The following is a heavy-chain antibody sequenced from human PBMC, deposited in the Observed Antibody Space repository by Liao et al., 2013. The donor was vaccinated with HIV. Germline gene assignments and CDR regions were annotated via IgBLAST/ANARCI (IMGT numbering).Heavy chain of an antibody. CDR2: IYTSGST. CDR1: GGSISSYY. V-gene: IGHV4-4*07. D-gene: IGHD3-22*01. J-gene: IGHJ3*02. Sequence: QVQLQESGPGLVKPSETLSLTCSVSGGSISSYYWSWIRQPAGKGLEWIGRIYTSGSTNYNPSLKSRVTMSLDTSKTQFSLKLSSVTAADTAVYYCSREYYDSSVGDAFDIWGQGDKWSPSLQ. CDR3: SREYYDSSVGDAFDI.